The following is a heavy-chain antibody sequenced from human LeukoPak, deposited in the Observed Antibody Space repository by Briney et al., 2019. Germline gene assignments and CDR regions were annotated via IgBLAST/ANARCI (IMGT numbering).Heavy chain of an antibody. J-gene: IGHJ4*02. D-gene: IGHD3-22*01. CDR3: AKEFGWQYYDSSGYYAGYFDY. V-gene: IGHV3-23*01. Sequence: GGSLRLSCAASGFTFNTFNMNWVRQAPGKGLEWVSAISGSGGSTYYADSVKGRFTISRDNSKNTLYLQMNSLRAEDTAVYYCAKEFGWQYYDSSGYYAGYFDYWGQGTLVTVSS. CDR2: ISGSGGST. CDR1: GFTFNTFN.